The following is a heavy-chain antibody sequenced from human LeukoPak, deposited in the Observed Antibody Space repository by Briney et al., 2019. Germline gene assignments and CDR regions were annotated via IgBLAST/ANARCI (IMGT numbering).Heavy chain of an antibody. J-gene: IGHJ4*02. CDR1: GFTFSSYE. V-gene: IGHV3-48*03. CDR3: AREGYCSSTSCYIGPYFDY. D-gene: IGHD2-2*01. CDR2: TSSSGSTI. Sequence: GGSLRLSCAASGFTFSSYEMNWVRQAPGKGLEWVSYTSSSGSTICYADSVKGRFTISRDNAKNSLYLQMNSLRAEDTAVYYCAREGYCSSTSCYIGPYFDYWGQGTLVTVSS.